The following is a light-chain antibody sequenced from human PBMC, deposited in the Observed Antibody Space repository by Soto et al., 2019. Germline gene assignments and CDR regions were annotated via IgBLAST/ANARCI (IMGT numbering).Light chain of an antibody. CDR1: QSLLHSSGNNY. J-gene: IGKJ5*01. V-gene: IGKV2-28*01. CDR2: WGS. CDR3: MQGQQTPVT. Sequence: DIVMTQSPLSLPVTPGEPASISCRSSQSLLHSSGNNYLDWYVQKPGQSPQLLIYWGSNRASGVPDRLIGSGSGTDFTLKINRVEAEDFGVYYCMQGQQTPVTFGRGTRLEIK.